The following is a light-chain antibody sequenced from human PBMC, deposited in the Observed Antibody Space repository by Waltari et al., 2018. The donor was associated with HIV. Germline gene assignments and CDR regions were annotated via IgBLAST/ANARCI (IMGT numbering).Light chain of an antibody. J-gene: IGLJ3*02. CDR1: SRDVGGYNY. CDR3: CSYAGTYTPWV. Sequence: QSALTQPRSVSGSPGQSVTISCTGTSRDVGGYNYVSLYQQHPGKAPKLMIHDVSKRPSGVPDRFSGSKSGNTASLTISGLQAEDEADYYCCSYAGTYTPWVFGGGTKLTVL. CDR2: DVS. V-gene: IGLV2-11*01.